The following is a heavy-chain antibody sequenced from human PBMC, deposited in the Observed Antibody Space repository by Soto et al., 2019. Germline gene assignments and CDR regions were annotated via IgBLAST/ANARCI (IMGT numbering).Heavy chain of an antibody. V-gene: IGHV3-15*07. CDR3: ATGRGELLY. CDR1: GFTFSYAW. Sequence: EVQLVESGGDLVKPGGSLRLSCAASGFTFSYAWMNWVRQAPGKGLEWVGRIKSETDGGTTDYAAPVKGRFTISRDDSSNMVFLQMNSLGTEDTAVYYCATGRGELLYWGQGTRVTVSS. D-gene: IGHD3-16*01. J-gene: IGHJ4*02. CDR2: IKSETDGGTT.